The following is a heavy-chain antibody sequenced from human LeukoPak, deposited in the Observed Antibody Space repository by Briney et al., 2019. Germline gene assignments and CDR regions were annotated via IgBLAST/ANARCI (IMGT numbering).Heavy chain of an antibody. V-gene: IGHV3-48*03. CDR3: ARDDYYDSSGHHFDY. J-gene: IGHJ4*02. CDR1: GFTFSSYE. CDR2: ISSSGSTI. Sequence: GGSLRLSCAASGFTFSSYEMNWVRQAPGKGLEWVSYISSSGSTIYYADSVKGRFTISRDNAKNSLYLQMNSLRAEDTAVYYCARDDYYDSSGHHFDYWGQGTLVTVSS. D-gene: IGHD3-22*01.